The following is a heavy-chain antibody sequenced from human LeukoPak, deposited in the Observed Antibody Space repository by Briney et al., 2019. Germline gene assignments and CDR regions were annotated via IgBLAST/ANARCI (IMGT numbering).Heavy chain of an antibody. V-gene: IGHV3-21*01. CDR2: ISSTSSYI. CDR3: ARERDYGGNWDYFDY. J-gene: IGHJ4*02. Sequence: PRGSLRLSCAASGFTFTTYTMNWVRQAPGKGLEWVSSISSTSSYIYYADSVRGRFTISRDNPKNSLYLQMNSLRAEDTAVYYCARERDYGGNWDYFDYWGQGTLPGVSS. CDR1: GFTFTTYT. D-gene: IGHD4-23*01.